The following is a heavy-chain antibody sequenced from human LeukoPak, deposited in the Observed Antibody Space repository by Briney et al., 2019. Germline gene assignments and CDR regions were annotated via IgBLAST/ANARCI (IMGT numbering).Heavy chain of an antibody. CDR3: AREVDTGMVKYYYGMDV. D-gene: IGHD5-18*01. CDR2: ISAYNGNT. J-gene: IGHJ6*02. CDR1: GYTFTRYG. V-gene: IGHV1-18*01. Sequence: ASVKVSCKASGYTFTRYGISWVRQAPGQGLGGMGWISAYNGNTNYAQKLQGRVTMTAETSTSTAYMELRSLRSDDTAVYYCAREVDTGMVKYYYGMDVWGQGTTVTVSS.